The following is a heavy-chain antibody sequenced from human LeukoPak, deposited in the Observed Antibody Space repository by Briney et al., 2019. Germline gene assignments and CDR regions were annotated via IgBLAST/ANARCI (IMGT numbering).Heavy chain of an antibody. Sequence: GGSLRLSCAASGFTFSSYGMHWVRQAPGKGLEWVAFIRYDGSNKYYADSVKGRFTISRDNSKNTLYLQMNSLRAEDTAVYYCARDSLAAAGPTSFFQHWGQGTLVTVSS. J-gene: IGHJ1*01. CDR1: GFTFSSYG. V-gene: IGHV3-30*02. CDR3: ARDSLAAAGPTSFFQH. CDR2: IRYDGSNK. D-gene: IGHD6-13*01.